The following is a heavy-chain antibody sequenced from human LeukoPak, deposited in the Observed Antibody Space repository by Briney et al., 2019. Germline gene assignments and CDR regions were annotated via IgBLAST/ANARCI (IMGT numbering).Heavy chain of an antibody. CDR3: ARGPPMYSYGSSPYHYEYFAY. Sequence: GGSLRLSCAASGFTFSTFAMHWVRQAPGKGLEWLALISYDGTNKYYADSVKGRFTISRDNSKNTLYLQMNSLRAEDTALYYCARGPPMYSYGSSPYHYEYFAYWGQGSLVTVSS. CDR1: GFTFSTFA. J-gene: IGHJ4*02. D-gene: IGHD3-22*01. V-gene: IGHV3-30*04. CDR2: ISYDGTNK.